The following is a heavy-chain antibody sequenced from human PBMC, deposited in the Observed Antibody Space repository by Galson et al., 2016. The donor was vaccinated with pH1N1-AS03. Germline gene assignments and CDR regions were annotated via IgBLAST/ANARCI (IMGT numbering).Heavy chain of an antibody. CDR1: GGTLNNYA. Sequence: SVKVSCKASGGTLNNYAVNWVRQAPGQGLEWMGGISPIFGSANHAQKFQGRVTITADIFTNTAYMELSGLSYEDTAVYYCARDLTYPFGSAGVFWGQGTLVTVSS. CDR3: ARDLTYPFGSAGVF. CDR2: ISPIFGSA. V-gene: IGHV1-69*06. D-gene: IGHD3-10*01. J-gene: IGHJ4*02.